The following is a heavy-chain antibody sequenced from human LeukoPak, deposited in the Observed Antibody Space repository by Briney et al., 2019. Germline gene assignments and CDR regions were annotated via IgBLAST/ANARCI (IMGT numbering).Heavy chain of an antibody. Sequence: PSETLSLTCAVYGGSFIGYYWSWIRQPPGKGLGWIGEINHSGSTNYNPSLKSRVTISVDTSKNQFSLKLTSVTAADTAVYYCARGASGSSTSCYGRYYYYYMDVWGKGTTVTVSS. CDR3: ARGASGSSTSCYGRYYYYYMDV. V-gene: IGHV4-34*01. CDR2: INHSGST. J-gene: IGHJ6*03. CDR1: GGSFIGYY. D-gene: IGHD2-2*01.